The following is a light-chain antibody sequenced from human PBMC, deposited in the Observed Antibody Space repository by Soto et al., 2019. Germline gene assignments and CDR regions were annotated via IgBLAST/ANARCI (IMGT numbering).Light chain of an antibody. CDR1: SSDVGGYNY. V-gene: IGLV2-14*01. CDR2: EVS. CDR3: SSYTSSNTRYV. J-gene: IGLJ1*01. Sequence: QSALTQPASVSGSPGQSITISCTGTSSDVGGYNYVSWYQQHPGKAPKLMIYEVSNRTSGVSNRFSGSKSANTASLTISGLQAEDEADYFCSSYTSSNTRYVFGTGTKLTVL.